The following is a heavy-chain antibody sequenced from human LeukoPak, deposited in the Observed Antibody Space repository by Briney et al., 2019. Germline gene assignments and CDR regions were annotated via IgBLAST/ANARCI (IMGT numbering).Heavy chain of an antibody. D-gene: IGHD6-13*01. J-gene: IGHJ4*02. CDR1: GGSISSSSYY. Sequence: PSETLSLTCTVSGGSISSSSYYWGWIRQPPGKGLEWIGSIYYSGSTYYNPSLKSRVTISVDTSKNQFSLKLISVTAADTAVYYCARGGTDSSSWYYFDYWGQETLVTVSS. CDR3: ARGGTDSSSWYYFDY. V-gene: IGHV4-39*01. CDR2: IYYSGST.